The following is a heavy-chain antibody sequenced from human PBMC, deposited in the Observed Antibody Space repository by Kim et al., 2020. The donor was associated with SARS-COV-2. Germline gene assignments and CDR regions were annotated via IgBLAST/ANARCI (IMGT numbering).Heavy chain of an antibody. CDR3: ARGKRTVKNRYFDL. CDR2: IGTAGDT. CDR1: GFTFSSYD. V-gene: IGHV3-13*04. D-gene: IGHD4-17*01. J-gene: IGHJ2*01. Sequence: GGSLRLSCAASGFTFSSYDMHWVRQATGKGLEWVSAIGTAGDTYYPGSVKGRFTISRENAKNSLYLQMNSLRAGDTAVYYCARGKRTVKNRYFDLWGRGTLVTVSS.